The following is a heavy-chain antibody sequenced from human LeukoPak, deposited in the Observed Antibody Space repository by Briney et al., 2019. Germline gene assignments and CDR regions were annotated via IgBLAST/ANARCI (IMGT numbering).Heavy chain of an antibody. D-gene: IGHD3-22*01. CDR3: AIMHPYYDGSGYWVQ. J-gene: IGHJ4*02. V-gene: IGHV3-23*01. CDR1: GFTFSSYA. CDR2: ISTSGGSS. Sequence: GESLRLSCAASGFTFSSYAMSWVRQAPGKGLEWVSGISTSGGSSSYADSVKGRFPISRDNPRNTLYMQMNSLRAEDTALYYCAIMHPYYDGSGYWVQWGQGTLVTVSS.